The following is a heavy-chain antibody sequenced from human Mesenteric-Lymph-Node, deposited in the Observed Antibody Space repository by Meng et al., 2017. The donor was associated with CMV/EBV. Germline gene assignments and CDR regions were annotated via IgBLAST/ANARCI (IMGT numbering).Heavy chain of an antibody. CDR3: ARDLGGGNDY. CDR1: GGSFSGFY. D-gene: IGHD3-16*01. Sequence: SETLSLTCAVSGGSFSGFYWNWIRQSPGKGLEWIGEINHGGRTHYNPSLKSRVTISVDTSKNQFSLKLSSVTAADTAVYYCARDLGGGNDYWGQGTLVTVSS. J-gene: IGHJ4*02. V-gene: IGHV4-34*01. CDR2: INHGGRT.